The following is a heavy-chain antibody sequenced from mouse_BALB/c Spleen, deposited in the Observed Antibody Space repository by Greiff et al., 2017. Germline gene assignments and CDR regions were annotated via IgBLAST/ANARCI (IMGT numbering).Heavy chain of an antibody. D-gene: IGHD2-1*01. V-gene: IGHV2-9*02. Sequence: QVQLQQSGPGLVAPSQSLSITCTVSGFSLTSYGVHWVRQPPGKGLEWLGVIWAGGSTNYNSALMSRLSISKDNSKSQVFLKMNSLQTDDTAMYYCDRGDNGNYRGVIYYAMDYWGQGTSVTVSS. CDR3: DRGDNGNYRGVIYYAMDY. CDR1: GFSLTSYG. CDR2: IWAGGST. J-gene: IGHJ4*01.